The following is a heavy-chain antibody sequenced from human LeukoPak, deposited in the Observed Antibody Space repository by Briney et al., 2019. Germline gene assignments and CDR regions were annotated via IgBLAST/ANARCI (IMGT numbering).Heavy chain of an antibody. CDR3: AREGCSSTSCYDYYYYGMDV. V-gene: IGHV1-69*05. CDR2: IIPIFGTA. J-gene: IGHJ6*02. CDR1: GGTFISYA. D-gene: IGHD2-2*01. Sequence: SVKVSCKASGGTFISYAISWVRQAPGQGLEWMGGIIPIFGTANYAQKFQGRVTITTDESTSTAYMELSSLRSEDTAVYYCAREGCSSTSCYDYYYYGMDVWGQGTTVTVSS.